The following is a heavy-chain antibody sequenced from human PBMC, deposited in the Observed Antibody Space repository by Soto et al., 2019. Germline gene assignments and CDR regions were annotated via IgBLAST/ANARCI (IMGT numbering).Heavy chain of an antibody. CDR3: ARAPPYCTNGVCYHDAFDI. CDR2: ISSSGSTI. D-gene: IGHD2-8*01. CDR1: GFTFSSYE. Sequence: GESLKISCAASGFTFSSYEMNWVRQAPGKGLEWVSYISSSGSTIYYADSVKGRFTISRDNAKNSLYLQMNSLRAEDTAVYYCARAPPYCTNGVCYHDAFDIWGQGTMVTVSS. V-gene: IGHV3-48*03. J-gene: IGHJ3*02.